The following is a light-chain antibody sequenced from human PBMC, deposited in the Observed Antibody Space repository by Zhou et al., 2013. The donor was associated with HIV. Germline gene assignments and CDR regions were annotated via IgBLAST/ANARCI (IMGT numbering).Light chain of an antibody. Sequence: DIQMTQSPSTLPASVGDRVTITCRASQNINSWLAWYQQKPGKAPKRLIYSASSLQSGVPSRFSGSGSGTEFTLTISSLQLEDFATYYCLQHNSLPQTFGQGTKVEIK. CDR3: LQHNSLPQT. CDR1: QNINSW. J-gene: IGKJ1*01. CDR2: SAS. V-gene: IGKV1-5*01.